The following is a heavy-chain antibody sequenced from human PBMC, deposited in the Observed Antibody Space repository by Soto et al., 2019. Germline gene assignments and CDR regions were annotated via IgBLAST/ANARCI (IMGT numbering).Heavy chain of an antibody. J-gene: IGHJ5*02. D-gene: IGHD6-13*01. Sequence: PGGSLRLSCTGSGFTFSSFAMSWVRQAPGKGLQWVSGISGSGGSTYYADSVKGRFTISRDNSKNTLYLQMNSLRAEDTAVYYCAKDRLVAAARKNWFDPWGQGTLVTVPS. CDR2: ISGSGGST. CDR3: AKDRLVAAARKNWFDP. V-gene: IGHV3-23*01. CDR1: GFTFSSFA.